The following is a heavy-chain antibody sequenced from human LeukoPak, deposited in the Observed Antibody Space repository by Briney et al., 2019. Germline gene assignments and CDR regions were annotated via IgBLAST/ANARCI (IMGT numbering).Heavy chain of an antibody. CDR1: GGSISSSSYY. Sequence: PSETLSLICTVSGGSISSSSYYWGWIRQPPGKGLEWIGSIYYSGSTYYNPSLKSRVTISVDTSKNQFSLKLSSVTAADTAVYYFARDLSIAVPFDYWGQGTLVTVSS. V-gene: IGHV4-39*07. CDR3: ARDLSIAVPFDY. J-gene: IGHJ4*02. CDR2: IYYSGST. D-gene: IGHD6-19*01.